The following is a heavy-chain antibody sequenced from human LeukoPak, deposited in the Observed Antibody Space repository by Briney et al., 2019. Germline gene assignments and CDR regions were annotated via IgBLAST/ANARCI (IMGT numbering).Heavy chain of an antibody. CDR1: GFTFSSYG. D-gene: IGHD1-1*01. CDR2: ISYDGSNK. V-gene: IGHV3-30*18. Sequence: GGSLRLSCAASGFTFSSYGMHWVRQAPGKGLEWVAVISYDGSNKFYADSVKGRFTISRDNSKNTLCLQMNSLRAEDTAVYFCAKDPSGTGTTPAYWGQGTLVTVSS. CDR3: AKDPSGTGTTPAY. J-gene: IGHJ4*02.